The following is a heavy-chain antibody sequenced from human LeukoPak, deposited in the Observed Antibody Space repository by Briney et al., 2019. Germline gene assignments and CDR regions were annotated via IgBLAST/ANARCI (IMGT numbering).Heavy chain of an antibody. D-gene: IGHD6-13*01. CDR2: ISGSGGST. Sequence: GGSLRLSCAASGFTFSTYAMRWVRQAPGKGLEWVSAISGSGGSTYYAHSVKGRFTISRDNSKNTLYLQMNSLRAEDTSIYFCAKALEQETVIALDSWGQGTLVTVSS. CDR3: AKALEQETVIALDS. CDR1: GFTFSTYA. J-gene: IGHJ4*02. V-gene: IGHV3-23*01.